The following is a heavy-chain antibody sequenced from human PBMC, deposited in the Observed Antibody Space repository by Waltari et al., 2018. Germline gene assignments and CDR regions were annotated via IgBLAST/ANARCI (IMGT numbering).Heavy chain of an antibody. Sequence: EVQLVESGGGLVNPGGSLRLSCAASGFSFSNAWMNWVRQAPGKGLEWVGRIKTRADGGTADYAAPVRGRLTISRDDSQNTLYLQMNSLKTEDTAVYYCTPPPYYYYYGMDVWGQGTTVTVSS. V-gene: IGHV3-15*07. CDR1: GFSFSNAW. CDR3: TPPPYYYYYGMDV. CDR2: IKTRADGGTA. J-gene: IGHJ6*02.